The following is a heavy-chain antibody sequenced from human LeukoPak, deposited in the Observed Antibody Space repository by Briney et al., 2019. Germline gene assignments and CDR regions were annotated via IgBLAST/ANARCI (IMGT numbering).Heavy chain of an antibody. Sequence: GGSLRLSCAASGFTFSSYAMHWVRQAPGKGLEWVALISYDGTNKYYADSVKGRFTTSRDNSKNTLYLHMNSLRAEDTAVYYCAKVGDNWDFDYWGQGTLVSVSS. D-gene: IGHD3-16*01. CDR1: GFTFSSYA. J-gene: IGHJ4*02. V-gene: IGHV3-30*18. CDR3: AKVGDNWDFDY. CDR2: ISYDGTNK.